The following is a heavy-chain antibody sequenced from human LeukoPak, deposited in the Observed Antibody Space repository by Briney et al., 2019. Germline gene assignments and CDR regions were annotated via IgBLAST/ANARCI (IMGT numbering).Heavy chain of an antibody. Sequence: GGTLRLSCAASGFTLSSYWMSWVRQAPGKGLECVATITQHGSEKYYVDYVKGRFTISRDNAKNALNLQMNSLRDDGTAVYYCAAHAFDIWGQGTMVTVSS. J-gene: IGHJ3*02. CDR3: AAHAFDI. CDR2: ITQHGSEK. CDR1: GFTLSSYW. V-gene: IGHV3-7*01.